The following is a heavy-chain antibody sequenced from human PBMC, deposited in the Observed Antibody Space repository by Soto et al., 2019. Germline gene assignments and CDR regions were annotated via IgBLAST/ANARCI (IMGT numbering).Heavy chain of an antibody. CDR1: GFRFSNYG. Sequence: QVQLVESGGGVVQPGRSLRLSCAASGFRFSNYGMHWVRQAPGKGLEWLAVIVADGTGLHYADSVRGRFTISRDNSKNTLYLHLNSLGADDTAIYFCARDDDHPANGLDNWGEGTLFPVSS. CDR3: ARDDDHPANGLDN. CDR2: IVADGTGL. J-gene: IGHJ4*02. V-gene: IGHV3-33*01.